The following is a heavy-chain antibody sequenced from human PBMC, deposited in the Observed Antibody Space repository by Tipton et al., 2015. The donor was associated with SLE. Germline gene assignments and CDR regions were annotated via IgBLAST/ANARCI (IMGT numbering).Heavy chain of an antibody. Sequence: TLSLTCSVSGDSVRTNYWSWIRQPPGKGLQWIGDISHSGSTNYSPSLKGRVAISIDTSKDQFSLKVNSVTSADTAVYFCARSPGYSSSWYNSWGQGTLVTVSS. CDR1: GDSVRTNY. V-gene: IGHV4-34*01. D-gene: IGHD6-13*01. J-gene: IGHJ5*01. CDR2: ISHSGST. CDR3: ARSPGYSSSWYNS.